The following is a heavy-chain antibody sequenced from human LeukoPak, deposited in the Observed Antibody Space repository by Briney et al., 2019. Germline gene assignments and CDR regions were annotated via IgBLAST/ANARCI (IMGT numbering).Heavy chain of an antibody. D-gene: IGHD6-19*01. CDR3: ARQPSSAWFFDY. CDR2: ISVDNGNT. V-gene: IGHV1-18*01. J-gene: IGHJ4*02. CDR1: GYTFTTYG. Sequence: ASVKVSCKASGYTFTTYGISWLRQAPGQGLEWMGWISVDNGNTVYAQKFQGRVTVTKDTSTNTAYMELRGLRSDDTAVYYCARQPSSAWFFDYWGQGTLVTVSS.